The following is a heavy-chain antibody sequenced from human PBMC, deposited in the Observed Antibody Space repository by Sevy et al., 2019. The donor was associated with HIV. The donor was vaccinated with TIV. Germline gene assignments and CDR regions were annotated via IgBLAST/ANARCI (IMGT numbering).Heavy chain of an antibody. D-gene: IGHD3-22*01. V-gene: IGHV3-30*04. CDR2: ISDDGNNK. Sequence: GGSLILSCTAFGFTFSTYAMYWVRQAPGKGLEWVAVISDDGNNKDYADSVKGRFTISRDNSKNTLYLQMNSLRADDTAVYYCASHYYDSTGYYFPLEYWGQGTRVTVSS. CDR3: ASHYYDSTGYYFPLEY. CDR1: GFTFSTYA. J-gene: IGHJ4*02.